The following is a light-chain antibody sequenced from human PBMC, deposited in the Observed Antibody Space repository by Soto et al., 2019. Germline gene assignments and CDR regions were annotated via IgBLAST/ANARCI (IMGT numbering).Light chain of an antibody. CDR3: SSYTTSSTVL. V-gene: IGLV2-14*01. CDR1: SSDVGGYNY. CDR2: EVS. Sequence: QSVLTQPASVSGSPGQSITISCTGTSSDVGGYNYVSWYQQHPGKAPKLMIYEVSNRPSGVSNRFSASKSGSTASLTISGLQAEDEADYYCSSYTTSSTVLFGGGTKLTVL. J-gene: IGLJ2*01.